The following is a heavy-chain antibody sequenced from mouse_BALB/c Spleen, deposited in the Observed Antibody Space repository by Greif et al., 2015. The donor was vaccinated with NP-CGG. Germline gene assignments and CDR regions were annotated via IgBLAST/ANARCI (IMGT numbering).Heavy chain of an antibody. CDR2: INPSNGRT. Sequence: QVQLQQSGAELVKPGASVKLSCKASGYTFTSYWMHWVKQRPGQGLEWIGEINPSNGRTNYNEKFKSKATLTVDKSSSTAYMQLSSLTSEDSAVYYCARERGMDYWGQGTSVTVSS. J-gene: IGHJ4*01. V-gene: IGHV1S81*02. CDR3: ARERGMDY. CDR1: GYTFTSYW.